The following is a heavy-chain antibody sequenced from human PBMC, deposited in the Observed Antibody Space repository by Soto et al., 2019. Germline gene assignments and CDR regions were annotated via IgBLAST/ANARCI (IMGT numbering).Heavy chain of an antibody. D-gene: IGHD3-9*01. CDR3: AKDGDQYDILGIAY. J-gene: IGHJ4*02. V-gene: IGHV3-11*05. CDR1: GFTFSDYY. CDR2: ISSSSSYT. Sequence: PGGSLRLSCAASGFTFSDYYMSWIRQAPGKGLEWVSYISSSSSYTNYADSVKGRFTISRDNAKNTLFLQMNSLRAEDTAIYYCAKDGDQYDILGIAYWGQGALVTVSS.